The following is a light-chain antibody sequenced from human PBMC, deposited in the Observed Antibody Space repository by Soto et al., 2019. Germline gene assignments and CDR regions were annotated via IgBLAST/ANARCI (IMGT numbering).Light chain of an antibody. CDR2: DDN. J-gene: IGLJ3*02. CDR1: NIGRKS. Sequence: SYELTQPASVSVAPGQTATIPCGGDNIGRKSVHWYQQKPGQAPVLVVYDDNDRPSGIPERFSGSKSGNTASLTMSRVEVDDEADYFCQVWDSTSDHWVFGGGTQLTVL. V-gene: IGLV3-21*02. CDR3: QVWDSTSDHWV.